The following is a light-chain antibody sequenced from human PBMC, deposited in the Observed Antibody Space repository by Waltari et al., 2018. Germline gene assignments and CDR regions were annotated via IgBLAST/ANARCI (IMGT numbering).Light chain of an antibody. J-gene: IGKJ4*01. CDR3: QQYDDYIPLT. Sequence: DVQMTQSPSTLSAFLGDRVTITCRASQSISVWLAWYQQKPGKAPKLLISEASTLQGGVPSRFSGSGSETEFTLTISSLQPDDFGTYYCQQYDDYIPLTFGGGTKVEIK. CDR1: QSISVW. CDR2: EAS. V-gene: IGKV1-5*03.